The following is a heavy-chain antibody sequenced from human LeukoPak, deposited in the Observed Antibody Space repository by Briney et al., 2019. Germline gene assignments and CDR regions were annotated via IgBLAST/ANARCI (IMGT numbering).Heavy chain of an antibody. V-gene: IGHV1-18*01. D-gene: IGHD2-2*01. CDR2: ISAYNGNT. Sequence: ASVKVSCKASGYTFTSYGISWVRQAPGQGLEWMGWISAYNGNTNYAQKLQGRVTMTTDTSTSTAYMELRSLRSDDTAVYYCARDTLGYCSSTSCPLFDYWGQGTLVTVSS. J-gene: IGHJ4*02. CDR1: GYTFTSYG. CDR3: ARDTLGYCSSTSCPLFDY.